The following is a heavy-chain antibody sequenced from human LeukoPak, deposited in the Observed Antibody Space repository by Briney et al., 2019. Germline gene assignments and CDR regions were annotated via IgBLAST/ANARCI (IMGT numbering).Heavy chain of an antibody. D-gene: IGHD5-24*01. CDR2: ITGSAGAT. CDR3: AKMKGATEYYYYAMDV. V-gene: IGHV3-23*01. J-gene: IGHJ6*04. CDR1: GLTFSSFA. Sequence: PGGSLRLSCAVPGLTFSSFAMSWVRQAPGKGLEWVSAITGSAGATWYADAVKGRFTISRDNSKNTMYLQMNSLGAEDTALYYCAKMKGATEYYYYAMDVWGKGTMVSVSS.